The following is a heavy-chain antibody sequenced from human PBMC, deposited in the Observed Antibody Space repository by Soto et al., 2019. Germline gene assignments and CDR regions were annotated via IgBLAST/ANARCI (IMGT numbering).Heavy chain of an antibody. J-gene: IGHJ4*01. Sequence: GGSLRLSCVGSGFSFRDHSMNWVRQPPGKGLQWISYISSSSENIYYADSVKGRFTVSRDNAKNTLFLQMNSLRDDDWAIYYCARLPKGSVVNGWGQGSLVTVSS. D-gene: IGHD2-8*02. V-gene: IGHV3-48*02. CDR3: ARLPKGSVVNG. CDR1: GFSFRDHS. CDR2: ISSSSENI.